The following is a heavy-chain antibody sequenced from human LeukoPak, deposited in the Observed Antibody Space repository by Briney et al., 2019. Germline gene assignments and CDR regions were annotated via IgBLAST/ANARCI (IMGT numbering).Heavy chain of an antibody. CDR2: VNGGSSST. V-gene: IGHV3-23*01. J-gene: IGHJ4*02. D-gene: IGHD6-13*01. CDR3: AKASTSSWPYYFDY. CDR1: GFTFSSYV. Sequence: GGSLRLSCAASGFTFSSYVMAWVRQAPGKGLEWVSAVNGGSSSTYYADSMKGRFTISRDNSKNTLYLQMNSLTAEDTALYYCAKASTSSWPYYFDYWGQGTLVTVSS.